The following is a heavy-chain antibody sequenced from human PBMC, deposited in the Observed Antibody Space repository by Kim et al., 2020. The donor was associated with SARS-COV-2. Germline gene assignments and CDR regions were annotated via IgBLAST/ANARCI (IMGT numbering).Heavy chain of an antibody. V-gene: IGHV3-48*02. D-gene: IGHD6-13*01. Sequence: YPDSVKGRFTNARDNAKNALYLQMNSLRDEDTAVYYCARDSPIAAAGTDYWGQGTLVTVSS. J-gene: IGHJ4*02. CDR3: ARDSPIAAAGTDY.